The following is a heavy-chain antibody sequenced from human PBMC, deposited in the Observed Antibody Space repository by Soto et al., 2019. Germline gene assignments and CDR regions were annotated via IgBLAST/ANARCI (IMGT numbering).Heavy chain of an antibody. CDR2: ISPYSGYT. Sequence: ASVKVSCKGFGYSFMKYGINWVRQAPGQGLEWVGWISPYSGYTHSAQKFHGRLTLTTDTAASTAYMELRILRSADTALYYCAREASVLIPAAQPSRFDSWGRGTLVTVSS. V-gene: IGHV1-18*01. J-gene: IGHJ4*02. CDR1: GYSFMKYG. CDR3: AREASVLIPAAQPSRFDS. D-gene: IGHD2-2*01.